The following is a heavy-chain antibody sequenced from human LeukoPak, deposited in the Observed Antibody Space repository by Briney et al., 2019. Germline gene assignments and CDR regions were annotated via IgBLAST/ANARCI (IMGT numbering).Heavy chain of an antibody. V-gene: IGHV3-21*01. CDR3: ASPPGYSSGWGGY. J-gene: IGHJ4*02. CDR2: ISSSSSYI. D-gene: IGHD6-19*01. CDR1: GFTFSSYS. Sequence: PGGSLRLSCAASGFTFSSYSMNWVRQAPGKGLEWVSSISSSSSYIYYADSVKGRFTISRDNAKNSLYLQMNSLRAEDTAVYYCASPPGYSSGWGGYWGQGTLVTVSS.